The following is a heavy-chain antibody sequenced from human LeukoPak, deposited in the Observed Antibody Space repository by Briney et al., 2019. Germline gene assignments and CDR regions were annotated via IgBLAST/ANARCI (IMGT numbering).Heavy chain of an antibody. CDR1: GYTFTGYY. D-gene: IGHD6-13*01. CDR3: ATIAWWVYSSRRDPWYFDY. Sequence: ASVKVSCKASGYTFTGYYMNWVRQAPGQGLEWMGWINPYSGGTNYAQKLQGRVTMTRDTSISTAYMELSRLRSDDTAVYYCATIAWWVYSSRRDPWYFDYWGQGTLVTVSS. J-gene: IGHJ4*02. CDR2: INPYSGGT. V-gene: IGHV1-2*02.